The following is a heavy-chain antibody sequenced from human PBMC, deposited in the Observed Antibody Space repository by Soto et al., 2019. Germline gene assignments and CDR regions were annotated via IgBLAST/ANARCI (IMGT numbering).Heavy chain of an antibody. D-gene: IGHD1-26*01. CDR3: ARPLDHLIGGAPIFGGDAFDI. Sequence: EVQLVESGGGLVQPGGSLRLSCAASGFTFSSYWMSLVRQAPGKGLEWVANIKQDGSEKYYVDSVTGRFTNSRDNAENALYLQMNSLRAEDTAVYYCARPLDHLIGGAPIFGGDAFDIWGQGTMVTVSS. V-gene: IGHV3-7*05. J-gene: IGHJ3*02. CDR2: IKQDGSEK. CDR1: GFTFSSYW.